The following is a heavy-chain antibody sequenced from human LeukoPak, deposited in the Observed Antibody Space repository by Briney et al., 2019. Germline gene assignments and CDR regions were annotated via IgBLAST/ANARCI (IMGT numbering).Heavy chain of an antibody. CDR1: GGSISSGGYY. D-gene: IGHD4-11*01. Sequence: SETLSLTCTVSGGSISSGGYYWSWLRQPPGKGLEWIGYIYHSGSTYYNPSLKSRLTISVDRSKNQFSLKLSSVTAADTAVYYCARVLKTTGTIDYWGQGTLVTVSS. CDR3: ARVLKTTGTIDY. J-gene: IGHJ4*02. CDR2: IYHSGST. V-gene: IGHV4-30-2*01.